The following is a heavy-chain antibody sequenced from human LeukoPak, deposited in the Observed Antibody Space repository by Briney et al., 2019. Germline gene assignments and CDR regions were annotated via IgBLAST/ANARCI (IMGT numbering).Heavy chain of an antibody. Sequence: ASVKVSCKASGYTFTSYDINWVRQATGQGLEWMGWMNPNSGNTGYAQKFQGRVTMTRNTSISTAYMEQSSLRSEDTAVYYCAFSWIQLWSPQNYYYYGMDVWGQGTTVTVSS. CDR1: GYTFTSYD. CDR2: MNPNSGNT. CDR3: AFSWIQLWSPQNYYYYGMDV. V-gene: IGHV1-8*01. J-gene: IGHJ6*02. D-gene: IGHD5-18*01.